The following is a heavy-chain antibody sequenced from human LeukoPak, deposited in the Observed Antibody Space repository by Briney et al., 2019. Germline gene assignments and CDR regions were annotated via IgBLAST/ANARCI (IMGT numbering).Heavy chain of an antibody. CDR2: INPSGGST. D-gene: IGHD3-10*01. J-gene: IGHJ5*02. CDR3: ARSTYYYGSGSSNWFDP. V-gene: IGHV1-46*01. CDR1: GYTFTSYY. Sequence: ASVKVSCKASGYTFTSYYMHWVRQAPGQGLEWMGIINPSGGSTGYAQKFQGRVTMTRDTSTSTVYMELSSLRSEDTAVYYCARSTYYYGSGSSNWFDPWGQGTLVTVSS.